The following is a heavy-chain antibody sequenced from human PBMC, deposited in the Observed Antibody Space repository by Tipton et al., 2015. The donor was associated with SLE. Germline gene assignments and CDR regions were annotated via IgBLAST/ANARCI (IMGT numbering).Heavy chain of an antibody. Sequence: TLSLTCIVSGGITHNYWSWIRQSPGRGLEWIGYIYYSGSTDYNPSLKSRVTISVDTSKNQLSLKLTSVTAADTAVYYCARVPDSSRRRFDPWGQGTLVTVSS. V-gene: IGHV4-59*01. D-gene: IGHD3-22*01. J-gene: IGHJ5*02. CDR3: ARVPDSSRRRFDP. CDR1: GGITHNY. CDR2: IYYSGST.